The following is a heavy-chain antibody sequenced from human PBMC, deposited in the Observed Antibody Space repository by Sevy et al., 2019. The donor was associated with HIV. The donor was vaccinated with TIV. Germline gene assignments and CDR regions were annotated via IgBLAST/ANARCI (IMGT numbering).Heavy chain of an antibody. CDR3: AKDPDYYDSSGSDYFDY. V-gene: IGHV3-23*01. Sequence: GGALRLSCAASGFTFSSYAMSWVRQAPGKGLEWVSAISGSGGSTYYADSVKGRFTISRDNSKHTQYLQMNSLRAEDTAVYYCAKDPDYYDSSGSDYFDYWGQGTLVTVSS. CDR1: GFTFSSYA. J-gene: IGHJ4*02. CDR2: ISGSGGST. D-gene: IGHD3-22*01.